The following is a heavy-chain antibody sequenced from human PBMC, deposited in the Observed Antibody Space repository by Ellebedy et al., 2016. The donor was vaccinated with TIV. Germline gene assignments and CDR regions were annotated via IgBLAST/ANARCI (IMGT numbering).Heavy chain of an antibody. CDR2: IDPTDSYT. Sequence: GESLKISCKASGYSFSTYWITWVRQMPGKGLEWMGKIDPTDSYTNYSPSFPGLVTISADESASTAYLQWPSLKASDSATYYCSRHRGYGMDVWGQGTTVTVSS. J-gene: IGHJ6*02. V-gene: IGHV5-10-1*01. CDR1: GYSFSTYW. D-gene: IGHD3-10*01. CDR3: SRHRGYGMDV.